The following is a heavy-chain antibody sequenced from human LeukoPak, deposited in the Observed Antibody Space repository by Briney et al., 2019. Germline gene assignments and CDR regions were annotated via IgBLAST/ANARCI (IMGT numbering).Heavy chain of an antibody. J-gene: IGHJ3*02. V-gene: IGHV3-23*01. CDR2: ISGSGGST. CDR1: GITLSNYG. CDR3: AKGYYGSGSYYNPDYDAFDI. D-gene: IGHD3-10*01. Sequence: GGSLRLSCAVSGITLSNYGMSWVRQAPGKGLEWVSAISGSGGSTYYADSVKGRFTISRDNSKNTLYLQMNSLRAEDTAVYYCAKGYYGSGSYYNPDYDAFDIWGQGTMVTVSS.